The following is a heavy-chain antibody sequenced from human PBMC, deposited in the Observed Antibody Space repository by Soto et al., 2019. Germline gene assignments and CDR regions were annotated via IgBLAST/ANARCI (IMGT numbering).Heavy chain of an antibody. CDR1: GFTFSNYA. CDR2: ITGSGDNT. Sequence: GGSMRLSCAASGFTFSNYAMSWVRQTPGKGLIWVSGITGSGDNTYYADSVKGRFTISRDNSKNTLYLQMNNLRAEDTAVYYCARVPGDFWSGYYSWFDPWGQGTLVTVSS. CDR3: ARVPGDFWSGYYSWFDP. D-gene: IGHD3-3*01. V-gene: IGHV3-23*01. J-gene: IGHJ5*02.